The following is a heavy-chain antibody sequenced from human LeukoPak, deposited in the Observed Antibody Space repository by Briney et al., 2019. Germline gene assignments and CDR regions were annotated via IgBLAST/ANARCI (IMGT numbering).Heavy chain of an antibody. D-gene: IGHD3-10*01. J-gene: IGHJ6*02. Sequence: KPSETLSLTCTVSGASVSSGGYYWSWLRQPPGKGLEWIGYIYYSGSTNYNPSLKSRVTISVDTSKNQLSLRLSSVTAADTAVYYCAREPPITMFRGGNGMDVWGQGTTVTVSS. CDR1: GASVSSGGYY. CDR2: IYYSGST. V-gene: IGHV4-61*08. CDR3: AREPPITMFRGGNGMDV.